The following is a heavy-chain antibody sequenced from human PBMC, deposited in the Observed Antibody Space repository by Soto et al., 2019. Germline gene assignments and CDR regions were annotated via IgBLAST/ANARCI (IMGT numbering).Heavy chain of an antibody. CDR3: ARVPRGQRSYNWFDP. D-gene: IGHD3-16*01. CDR1: GFTFSSYS. J-gene: IGHJ5*02. V-gene: IGHV3-21*01. CDR2: ISSSSSYI. Sequence: VGSLRLSCAASGFTFSSYSMNWVRQAPGKGLEWVSSISSSSSYIYYADSVKGRFTISRDNAKNSLYLQMNSLRAEDTAVYYCARVPRGQRSYNWFDPWGQGTLVTVSS.